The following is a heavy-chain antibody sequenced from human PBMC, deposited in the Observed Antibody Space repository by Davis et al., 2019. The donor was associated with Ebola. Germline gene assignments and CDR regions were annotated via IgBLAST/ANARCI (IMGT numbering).Heavy chain of an antibody. J-gene: IGHJ4*02. CDR1: GFTFSSNS. V-gene: IGHV3-48*04. Sequence: GESLKISCAASGFTFSSNSMNWIRRAPGKGLEWVSFISFSGNTVYYADSVKGRFTISRDNAKNSLYLQMNSLRAEDTAVYYCARVDTAMGKDYWGQGTLVTVSS. CDR3: ARVDTAMGKDY. CDR2: ISFSGNTV. D-gene: IGHD5-18*01.